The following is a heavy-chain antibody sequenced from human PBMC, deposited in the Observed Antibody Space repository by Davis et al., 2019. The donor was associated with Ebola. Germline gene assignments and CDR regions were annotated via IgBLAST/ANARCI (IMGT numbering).Heavy chain of an antibody. CDR1: GMSFKIYV. CDR3: ARGIAVLGFAAFDI. CDR2: ISSNGDTT. Sequence: GGSLRLSCVASGMSFKIYVMHWVRQAPGKGPEYVSAISSNGDTTYYADSVKGRFTISRDNSKNTMSLQMGSLRAEDMAVYYCARGIAVLGFAAFDIWGQGTKVTVSS. D-gene: IGHD6-19*01. J-gene: IGHJ3*02. V-gene: IGHV3-64*02.